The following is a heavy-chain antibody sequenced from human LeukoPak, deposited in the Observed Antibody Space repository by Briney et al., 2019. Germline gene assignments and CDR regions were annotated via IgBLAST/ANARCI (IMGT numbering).Heavy chain of an antibody. Sequence: ASVKVSCKASGYTFTSYGISWVRQAPGQGLEWMGWISAYNGDTNYAQKLQGRVTMTTDTSTSTAYMELRSLRSDDTAVYYCARDPGAARPNWFDPWGQGTLVTVSS. D-gene: IGHD6-6*01. J-gene: IGHJ5*02. V-gene: IGHV1-18*01. CDR3: ARDPGAARPNWFDP. CDR2: ISAYNGDT. CDR1: GYTFTSYG.